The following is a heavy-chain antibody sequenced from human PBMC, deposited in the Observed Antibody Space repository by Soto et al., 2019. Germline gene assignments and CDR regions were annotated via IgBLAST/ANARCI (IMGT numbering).Heavy chain of an antibody. V-gene: IGHV3-23*01. CDR1: EFTFSSSA. CDR3: ANGDSTNYWGRKMDY. J-gene: IGHJ4*02. CDR2: ISGSGGTS. D-gene: IGHD7-27*01. Sequence: EVQLLESGGGLVPPGGSLSLSCAASEFTFSSSAMSWVRQAPGKGLEWVSAISGSGGTSYYADSVKGRFTISRDKPKNTLYLQMNSLRAEDTAIYYCANGDSTNYWGRKMDYWGQGTLVTVSS.